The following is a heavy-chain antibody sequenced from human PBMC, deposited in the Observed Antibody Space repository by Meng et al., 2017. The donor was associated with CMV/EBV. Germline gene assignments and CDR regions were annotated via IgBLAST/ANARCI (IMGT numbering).Heavy chain of an antibody. CDR2: ISYDGSNK. J-gene: IGHJ4*02. CDR1: GFTFSSYA. Sequence: GESLKISCAASGFTFSSYAMHWVRQAPGKGLEWVAVISYDGSNKYYADSVKGRFTISRDNSKNTLYLQMNSLRAEDTDVYYCARGWLRARIDYWGQGTLVTVSS. D-gene: IGHD5-18*01. V-gene: IGHV3-30*04. CDR3: ARGWLRARIDY.